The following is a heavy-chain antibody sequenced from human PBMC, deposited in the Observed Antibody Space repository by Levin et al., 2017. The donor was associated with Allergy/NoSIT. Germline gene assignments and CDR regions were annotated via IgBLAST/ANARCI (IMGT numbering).Heavy chain of an antibody. CDR1: GFTFSSYT. V-gene: IGHV3-48*01. CDR2: ISTSSNDI. Sequence: GGSLRLSCAASGFTFSSYTMNWVRQAPGKGLAWISYISTSSNDIYYADSVKGRFTISRDNAKNTLLLQMDSLRADDTGVYYCARDRAVVAGDDFFDIWGQGTMVAVSS. D-gene: IGHD6-19*01. J-gene: IGHJ3*02. CDR3: ARDRAVVAGDDFFDI.